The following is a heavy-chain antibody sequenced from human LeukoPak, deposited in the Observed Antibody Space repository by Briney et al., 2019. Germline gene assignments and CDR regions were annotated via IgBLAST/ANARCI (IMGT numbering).Heavy chain of an antibody. CDR1: GYTFTSYG. J-gene: IGHJ6*03. CDR2: ISAYNGNT. Sequence: ASVKVSCKASGYTFTSYGISWVRQAPGQGLEWMGWISAYNGNTNYAQKFQGRVTITADESTSTAYMELSSMRSEDTAVYYCASQWLRFKYYYYMDVWGKGTTVAISS. V-gene: IGHV1-18*01. CDR3: ASQWLRFKYYYYMDV. D-gene: IGHD5-12*01.